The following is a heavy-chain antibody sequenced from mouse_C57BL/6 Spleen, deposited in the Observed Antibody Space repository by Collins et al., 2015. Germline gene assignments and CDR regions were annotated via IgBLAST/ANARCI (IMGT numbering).Heavy chain of an antibody. Sequence: EVQLQQSGPELVKPGASVKISCKASGYTFTDYYMNWVKQSHGKSLEWIGDINPNNGGTSYNQKFKGKATLTVDKSSSTAYMELRSLTSEDSAVYYCARKLREEYAMDYWGQGTSVTVSS. CDR2: INPNNGGT. D-gene: IGHD1-1*01. CDR3: ARKLREEYAMDY. J-gene: IGHJ4*01. CDR1: GYTFTDYY. V-gene: IGHV1-26*01.